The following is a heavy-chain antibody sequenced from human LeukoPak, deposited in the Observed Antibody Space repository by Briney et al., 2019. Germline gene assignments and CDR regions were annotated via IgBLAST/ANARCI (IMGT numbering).Heavy chain of an antibody. V-gene: IGHV3-23*01. Sequence: PGGSLRLTCAASGITFITSAMSWVRQAAGKGLEWVSAISGSGGSTYYADSVKGRFTISRDNSKNTLHLQMNSLRVEDTAVYYCAKLLRGTVVPYYDSWGQGTLVTVSS. CDR2: ISGSGGST. CDR3: AKLLRGTVVPYYDS. CDR1: GITFITSA. J-gene: IGHJ4*02. D-gene: IGHD3-10*01.